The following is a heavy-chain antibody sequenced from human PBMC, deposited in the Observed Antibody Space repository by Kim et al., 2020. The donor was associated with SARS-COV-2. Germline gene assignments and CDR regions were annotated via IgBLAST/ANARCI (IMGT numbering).Heavy chain of an antibody. CDR1: GYTLTELS. D-gene: IGHD3-22*01. CDR3: ATDLNSYYDSSGYYAFDY. V-gene: IGHV1-24*01. Sequence: ASVKVSCKVSGYTLTELSMHWVRQAPGKGLEWMGGFDPEDGETIYAQKFQGRVTMTEDTSTDTAYVELSSLRSEDTAVYYCATDLNSYYDSSGYYAFDYWGQGTLVTVSS. J-gene: IGHJ4*02. CDR2: FDPEDGET.